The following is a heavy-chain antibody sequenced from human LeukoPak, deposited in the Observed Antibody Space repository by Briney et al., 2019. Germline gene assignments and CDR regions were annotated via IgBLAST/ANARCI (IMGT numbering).Heavy chain of an antibody. V-gene: IGHV1-18*01. CDR3: ARDPGPYYDILTGYNWFDP. J-gene: IGHJ5*02. Sequence: ASVKFSCKASGYTFTSYGISWVRQAPGQGLEWMGWISAYNGNTNYAQKLQGRVTMTTDTSTSTAYMELRSLRSDDTAVYYCARDPGPYYDILTGYNWFDPWGQGTLVTVSS. CDR1: GYTFTSYG. CDR2: ISAYNGNT. D-gene: IGHD3-9*01.